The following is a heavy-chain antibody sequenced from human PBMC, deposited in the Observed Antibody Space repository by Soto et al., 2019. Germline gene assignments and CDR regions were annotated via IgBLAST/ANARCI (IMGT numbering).Heavy chain of an antibody. CDR2: IWYDGSNK. CDR3: ARDSRSSSSSGGYFQH. V-gene: IGHV3-33*01. CDR1: GFTFSSYG. Sequence: GGSLRLSCAASGFTFSSYGMHWVRQAPGKGLEWVAVIWYDGSNKYYADSVKGRFTISRDNSKNTLYLQMNSLRAEDTAVYYCARDSRSSSSSGGYFQHWGQGTLVPSPQ. D-gene: IGHD6-13*01. J-gene: IGHJ1*01.